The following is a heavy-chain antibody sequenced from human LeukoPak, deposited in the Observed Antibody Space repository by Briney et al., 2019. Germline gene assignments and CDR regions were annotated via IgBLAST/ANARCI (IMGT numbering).Heavy chain of an antibody. CDR3: ASLGIAVSTLQH. CDR1: GFTFTSSA. Sequence: ASVKVSCKASGFTFTSSAMQWVRQARGQRLEWIGWIVVGSGNTNYAQKFQERVTITRDMSTSTAYMELSSLRSEDTAVYYCASLGIAVSTLQHWGQGTLVTVSS. J-gene: IGHJ1*01. D-gene: IGHD6-19*01. V-gene: IGHV1-58*02. CDR2: IVVGSGNT.